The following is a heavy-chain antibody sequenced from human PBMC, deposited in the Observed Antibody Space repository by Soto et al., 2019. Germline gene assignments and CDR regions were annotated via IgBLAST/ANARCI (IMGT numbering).Heavy chain of an antibody. V-gene: IGHV3-13*01. CDR3: ARHGRDTGDYLAHFDY. CDR1: GFTFSSYD. CDR2: IGTAGDT. D-gene: IGHD4-17*01. J-gene: IGHJ4*02. Sequence: GGSLRLSCAASGFTFSSYDMHWVRQATGKGLEWVSAIGTAGDTYYPGSVKGRFTISRENAKNSLYLQMNSLRAEDTAVYYCARHGRDTGDYLAHFDYWGQGTLVTVSS.